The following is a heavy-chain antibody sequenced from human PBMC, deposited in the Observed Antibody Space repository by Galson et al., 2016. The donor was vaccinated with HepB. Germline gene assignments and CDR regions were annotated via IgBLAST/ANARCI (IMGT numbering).Heavy chain of an antibody. Sequence: SLRLSCAASGFTFSSYGMNWIRQAPGKGLEWVSYISRGSGTIYYADSVRGRFTISRDNSNHMLYLHMNSLRAEDTAVYYCAKGSYYGSAYLYGLDVWGQGTTVTVSS. CDR2: ISRGSGTI. CDR3: AKGSYYGSAYLYGLDV. D-gene: IGHD3-10*01. CDR1: GFTFSSYG. V-gene: IGHV3-48*01. J-gene: IGHJ6*02.